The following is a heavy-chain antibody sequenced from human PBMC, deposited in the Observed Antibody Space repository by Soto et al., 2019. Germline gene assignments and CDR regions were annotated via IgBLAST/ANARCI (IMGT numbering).Heavy chain of an antibody. D-gene: IGHD4-17*01. CDR2: ISWNGGRT. Sequence: PVGSLRLSCAASGFSFDDYAMYWVRQAPGKGLEWVSGISWNGGRTGYPDSVKGRFTISRDNAKNSLYLQMNSLRAEDTALYYCAKGTSFKITVTSSYFDYWGQGALVTVSS. V-gene: IGHV3-9*01. CDR1: GFSFDDYA. J-gene: IGHJ4*02. CDR3: AKGTSFKITVTSSYFDY.